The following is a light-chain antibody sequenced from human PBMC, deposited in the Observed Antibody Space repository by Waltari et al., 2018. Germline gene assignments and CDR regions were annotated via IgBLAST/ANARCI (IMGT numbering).Light chain of an antibody. J-gene: IGLJ3*02. CDR1: SSYVGSYAL. Sequence: QSALTQPASVSGSPGQSITIPCPATSSYVGSYALVSWYQQHPGRAPKLMIYEGSKRPSGVSNRFSGSKSGNTASLTISGLQAEDEADYYCCSYAGSNWVFGGGTKLTVL. CDR3: CSYAGSNWV. V-gene: IGLV2-23*01. CDR2: EGS.